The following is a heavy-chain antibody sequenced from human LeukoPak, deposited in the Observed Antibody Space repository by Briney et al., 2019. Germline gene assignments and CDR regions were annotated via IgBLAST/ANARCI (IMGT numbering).Heavy chain of an antibody. CDR2: ITSSSSYI. V-gene: IGHV3-21*01. CDR1: GFTFSSYT. J-gene: IGHJ6*03. Sequence: GGSLRLSCAASGFTFSSYTMNWVRQAPEKGPEWVPSITSSSSYIYYADSVKGRFTISRDNARSSLYLQMNSLRAEDTALYYCARDGDTVLTRGYYYYMDVWGKGTTVTVSS. D-gene: IGHD4-23*01. CDR3: ARDGDTVLTRGYYYYMDV.